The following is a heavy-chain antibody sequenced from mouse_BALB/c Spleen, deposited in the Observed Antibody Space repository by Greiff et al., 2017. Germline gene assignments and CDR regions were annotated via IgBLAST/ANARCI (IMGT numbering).Heavy chain of an antibody. CDR2: ISSGGSDT. CDR1: GFTFSSYT. CDR3: TRDLGDRYSYAMDY. D-gene: IGHD2-14*01. Sequence: EVMLVESGGDLVKPGGSLKLSCAASGFTFSSYTMSWVRQTPEKRLEWVATISSGGSDTYYPDSVKGRFTISRDNAKNTLYLQMSSLKSEDTAMYYCTRDLGDRYSYAMDYWGQGTSVTVAS. J-gene: IGHJ4*01. V-gene: IGHV5-6-4*01.